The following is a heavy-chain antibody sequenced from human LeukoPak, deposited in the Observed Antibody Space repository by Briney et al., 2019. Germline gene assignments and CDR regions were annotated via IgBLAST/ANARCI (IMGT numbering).Heavy chain of an antibody. Sequence: RSGGSLRLSCAASGFTFRTYWMNWVRQAPGKGLEWVANIHPDGIEKYHVDSVKGRFTIFRDNARNLLYLQMSSLRADDTAVYYCSRGDDFSGDSWGQGTLVTVSS. CDR3: SRGDDFSGDS. D-gene: IGHD2-21*02. CDR2: IHPDGIEK. J-gene: IGHJ5*01. CDR1: GFTFRTYW. V-gene: IGHV3-7*04.